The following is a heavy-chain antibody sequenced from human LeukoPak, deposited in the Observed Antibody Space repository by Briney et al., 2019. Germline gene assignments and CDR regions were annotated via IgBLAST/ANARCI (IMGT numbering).Heavy chain of an antibody. Sequence: GGSLRLSCAASGFTFSNAWMSWVRQAPGKGLEWVGRIKSKTDGGTTDYAAPVKGRFTISRDDSKNTLYLQMNSLKTEDTAVYYCTTDYDSSYAFDIWGQGTMVTVSS. J-gene: IGHJ3*02. CDR1: GFTFSNAW. CDR2: IKSKTDGGTT. V-gene: IGHV3-15*01. D-gene: IGHD3-3*01. CDR3: TTDYDSSYAFDI.